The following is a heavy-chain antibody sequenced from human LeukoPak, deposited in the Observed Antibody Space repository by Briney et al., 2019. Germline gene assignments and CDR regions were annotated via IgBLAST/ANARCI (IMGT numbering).Heavy chain of an antibody. J-gene: IGHJ6*03. V-gene: IGHV3-48*01. CDR1: GFTFSSYS. CDR3: ARDGGYCSSTSCYVYYYYYYMDV. CDR2: IISSSSTI. Sequence: GGSVRLSCAASGFTFSSYSMNWVRQAPGKGLEWVSYIISSSSTIYYADSVKGRFTISRDNAKNSLYLQMNSLRAEDTAVYYCARDGGYCSSTSCYVYYYYYYMDVWGKGTTVTVSS. D-gene: IGHD2-2*01.